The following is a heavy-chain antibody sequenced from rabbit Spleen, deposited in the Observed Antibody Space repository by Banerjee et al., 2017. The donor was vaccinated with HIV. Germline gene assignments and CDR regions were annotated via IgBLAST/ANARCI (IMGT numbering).Heavy chain of an antibody. CDR1: GFSFSSSYW. CDR2: IYTDTDTP. V-gene: IGHV1S45*01. D-gene: IGHD8-1*01. CDR3: ARDAGTGDYINVYFSL. Sequence: QEQLEESGGDLVKPEGSLTLTCTASGFSFSSSYWICWVRQAPGKGLELIACIYTDTDTPYYTTWAKGRFTISKTSSTTVTLQMTSLTAADTATYFCARDAGTGDYINVYFSLWGQGTLVTVS. J-gene: IGHJ4*01.